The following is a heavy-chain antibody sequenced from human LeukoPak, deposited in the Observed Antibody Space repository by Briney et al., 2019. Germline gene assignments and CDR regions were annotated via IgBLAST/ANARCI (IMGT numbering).Heavy chain of an antibody. Sequence: GGSLRLSCAASGFTFSSYSMNWVRQAPGKGLEWVSSISSSSSYIYYADSVKGRFTISRDNAKNSLYLQINSLRVEDTAVYYCARAYSGSWANWGQGTLVTVSS. V-gene: IGHV3-21*01. CDR3: ARAYSGSWAN. D-gene: IGHD6-13*01. CDR1: GFTFSSYS. J-gene: IGHJ4*02. CDR2: ISSSSSYI.